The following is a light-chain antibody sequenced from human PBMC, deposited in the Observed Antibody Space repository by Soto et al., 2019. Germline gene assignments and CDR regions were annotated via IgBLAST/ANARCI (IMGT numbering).Light chain of an antibody. Sequence: QSVLTQPPSVSAAPGHKVTITCSGNSANIGSYYVSWYQQVPGTAPKLLIFDSTKRPSGIPDRFSGSKSGTSATLGITGLQTGDEADYYCGTWDGSLSAGVFGGGTKLTVL. J-gene: IGLJ2*01. CDR3: GTWDGSLSAGV. CDR1: SANIGSYY. CDR2: DST. V-gene: IGLV1-51*01.